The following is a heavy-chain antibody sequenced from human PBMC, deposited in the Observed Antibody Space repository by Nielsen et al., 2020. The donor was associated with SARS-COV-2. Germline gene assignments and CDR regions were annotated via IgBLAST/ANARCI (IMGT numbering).Heavy chain of an antibody. V-gene: IGHV1-69*04. CDR1: GGTFSSYA. D-gene: IGHD3-3*01. J-gene: IGHJ6*02. CDR3: ARGHWNFGVVLSYYYYYGMDV. CDR2: IIPILGIA. Sequence: SVKVSCKASGGTFSSYAISWVRQAPGQGLEWMGRIIPILGIANYAQKLQGRVTMTTDTSTSTAYMELRSLRSDDTAVYYCARGHWNFGVVLSYYYYYGMDVWGQGTMVTVSS.